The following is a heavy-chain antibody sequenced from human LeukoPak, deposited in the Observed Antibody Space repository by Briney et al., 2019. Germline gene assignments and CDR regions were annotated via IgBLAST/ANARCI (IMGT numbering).Heavy chain of an antibody. V-gene: IGHV3-48*01. Sequence: GSLRLSCAASGFTFSSYSMNWVRQAPGKGLEWISYISSSSSTIYYADSVKGRFTISRDNAKKSLYMQMNSLRAEDTAVYYCVRVGGAFDLWGQGTRVSVSS. CDR2: ISSSSSTI. CDR1: GFTFSSYS. D-gene: IGHD3-16*01. CDR3: VRVGGAFDL. J-gene: IGHJ3*01.